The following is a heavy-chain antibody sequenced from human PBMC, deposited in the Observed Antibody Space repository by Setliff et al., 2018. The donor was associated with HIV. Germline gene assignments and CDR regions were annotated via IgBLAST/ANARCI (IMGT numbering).Heavy chain of an antibody. CDR3: ASTDNFWSGYYFGDY. CDR1: GFTFSSYS. Sequence: GGSLRLSCAASGFTFSSYSMHWVRQAPGKGLEWVSVIYSGGSTYYADSVKGRFTISRDNSKNTLYLQMNSLRAEDTAVYYCASTDNFWSGYYFGDYWGQGTLVTVSS. V-gene: IGHV3-66*02. D-gene: IGHD3-3*01. J-gene: IGHJ4*02. CDR2: IYSGGST.